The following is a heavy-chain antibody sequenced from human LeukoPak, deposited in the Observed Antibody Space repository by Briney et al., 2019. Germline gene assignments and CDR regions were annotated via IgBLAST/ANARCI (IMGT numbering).Heavy chain of an antibody. D-gene: IGHD6-13*01. V-gene: IGHV3-64*04. CDR3: AKVSSSSWTIYYFDY. J-gene: IGHJ4*02. CDR2: ISSNGGST. Sequence: GGSLRLSCSASGFTFSSYAMHWVRQAPGKGLEYVSAISSNGGSTYYADSVKGRFTISRDNSKNTLYLQMNSLRAEDTAVYYCAKVSSSSWTIYYFDYWGQGTLVTVSS. CDR1: GFTFSSYA.